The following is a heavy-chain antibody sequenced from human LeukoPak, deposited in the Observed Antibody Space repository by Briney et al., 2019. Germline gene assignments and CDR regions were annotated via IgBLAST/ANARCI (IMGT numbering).Heavy chain of an antibody. Sequence: SETLSLTCAVYGGSFSGYYWSWIRQPPGNGLEWIGEINHSGSTNYNASLKSRVTISVDTSKNQFSLRLSSVTAADTAVYYCAPRGDIEHSYGYGKWFDPWGQGTRVTVSS. CDR1: GGSFSGYY. D-gene: IGHD5-18*01. J-gene: IGHJ5*02. V-gene: IGHV4-34*01. CDR2: INHSGST. CDR3: APRGDIEHSYGYGKWFDP.